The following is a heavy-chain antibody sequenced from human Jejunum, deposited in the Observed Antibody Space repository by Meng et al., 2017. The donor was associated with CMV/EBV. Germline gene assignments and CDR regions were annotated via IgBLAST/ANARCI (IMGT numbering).Heavy chain of an antibody. CDR1: GFRLSSYT. Sequence: SGFRLSSYTLNWVRQAPGRGLEWVSSINPSGTYIYYADSLKGRFTVSRDNAKNSLYLQINGLRAEDTAVYFCARGGGVAPYYFDYWGQGTLVTVSS. CDR3: ARGGGVAPYYFDY. CDR2: INPSGTYI. D-gene: IGHD3-3*01. J-gene: IGHJ4*02. V-gene: IGHV3-21*01.